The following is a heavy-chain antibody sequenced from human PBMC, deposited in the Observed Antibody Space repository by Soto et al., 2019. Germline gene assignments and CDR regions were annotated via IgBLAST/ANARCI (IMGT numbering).Heavy chain of an antibody. V-gene: IGHV3-23*01. CDR1: GFTFSTYA. CDR3: AKDTRFDP. Sequence: EVQALESGGGLVQPGGSLRLSCAASGFTFSTYAMSWVRQAPGKGLELVSAISGSGATTYYADSVKGRFTISRDNSKNTLYLQMNSLRVEDTAVYYCAKDTRFDPWGQGTLVTVSS. CDR2: ISGSGATT. J-gene: IGHJ5*02.